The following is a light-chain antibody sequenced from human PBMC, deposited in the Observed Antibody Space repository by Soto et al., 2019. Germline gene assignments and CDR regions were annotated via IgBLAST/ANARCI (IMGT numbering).Light chain of an antibody. J-gene: IGLJ1*01. CDR2: EVN. CDR3: SSYAGSNNRV. V-gene: IGLV2-8*01. Sequence: QSALTQPPSASGSPGQSVTISCTGTSSDVGGYNYVSWYQQHPGKAPKLMIYEVNKRPSGVPDRFSGSRSGNTASLTVSGLQAEDEADYYCSSYAGSNNRVFGTGTKLTVL. CDR1: SSDVGGYNY.